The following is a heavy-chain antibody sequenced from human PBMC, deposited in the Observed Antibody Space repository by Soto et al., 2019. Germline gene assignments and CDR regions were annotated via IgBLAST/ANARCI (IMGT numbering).Heavy chain of an antibody. V-gene: IGHV4-34*01. CDR3: ARVAGSTP. CDR1: GGSFSGYY. D-gene: IGHD2-2*01. Sequence: QVQLQQWGAGLLKPSETLSLTCAVYGGSFSGYYWSWIRQPPGKGLEWIGEINHSGSTNYNPSLKSRVTISVDTAKNQFSLKLISVTAADTAVYYCARVAGSTPWGQGTLVTVSS. J-gene: IGHJ5*02. CDR2: INHSGST.